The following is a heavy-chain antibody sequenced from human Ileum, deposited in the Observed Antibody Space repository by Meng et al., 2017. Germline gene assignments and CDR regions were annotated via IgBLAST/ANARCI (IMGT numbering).Heavy chain of an antibody. CDR3: TRGGRIGQSNAFDY. J-gene: IGHJ4*02. V-gene: IGHV3-74*01. CDR1: GFIFSSYW. CDR2: VNSDGSSS. Sequence: GESLKISCAASGFIFSSYWMHWIRQAPGKGLVWVSRVNSDGSSSTYADSVKGRFTISRDNAKNTLYLRMNSLRDEDTAVYYCTRGGRIGQSNAFDYWGQGTLVTVSS. D-gene: IGHD2-21*01.